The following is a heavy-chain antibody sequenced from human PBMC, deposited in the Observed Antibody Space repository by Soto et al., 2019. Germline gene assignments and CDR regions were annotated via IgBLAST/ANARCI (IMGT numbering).Heavy chain of an antibody. V-gene: IGHV1-58*01. J-gene: IGHJ6*02. D-gene: IGHD3-22*01. CDR3: ATVGWRGYWENYYYYGMDV. CDR1: GFTFTSSA. CDR2: IFVGSGIA. Sequence: ASVKVSCKASGFTFTSSALQWVRQARGQLLEWIVWIFVGSGIANDXXKFQERVXXTGDVSTSTAXMELSXLISEDTAVYYCATVGWRGYWENYYYYGMDVXX.